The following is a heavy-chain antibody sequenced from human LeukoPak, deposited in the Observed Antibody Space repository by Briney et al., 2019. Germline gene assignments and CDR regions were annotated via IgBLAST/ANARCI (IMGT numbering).Heavy chain of an antibody. CDR1: GFTFSSYA. CDR3: ARGLDYYGSGTLWGYYFDY. D-gene: IGHD3-10*01. J-gene: IGHJ4*02. Sequence: PGGSLRLSCAASGFTFSSYAMHWVRQAPGKGLEWVAFIRYDGTNKYYADSVKGRFTISRDNSKNTLYLQMNSLRAEDTAVYYCARGLDYYGSGTLWGYYFDYWGQGTLVTVSS. CDR2: IRYDGTNK. V-gene: IGHV3-30*02.